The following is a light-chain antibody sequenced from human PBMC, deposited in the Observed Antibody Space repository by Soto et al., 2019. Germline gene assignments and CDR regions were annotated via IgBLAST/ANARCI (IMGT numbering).Light chain of an antibody. CDR1: QSFSSN. CDR3: QQRSKWPIT. V-gene: IGKV3-15*01. J-gene: IGKJ5*01. Sequence: ELVMTQSPATLSVSPGERATLSCRASQSFSSNVAWYQQKPGQAPRLLIYGTSTRVTGIPARFSGSGSGTDFTLTISSLEPEDFAVYYCQQRSKWPITFGQGTRLEIK. CDR2: GTS.